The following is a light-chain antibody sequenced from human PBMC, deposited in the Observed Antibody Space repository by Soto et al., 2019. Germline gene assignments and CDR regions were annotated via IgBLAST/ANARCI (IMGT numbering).Light chain of an antibody. Sequence: EILLTQSPGTLALSPKGRATPPFRASQSLTNTFLAWYQQIPGQTPRLLIYGASTRATGIPDRFSGSGSGTDFTLTISRLEPEDFAVYLCQQYGTLPLSFGGGTKVDIK. J-gene: IGKJ4*01. CDR2: GAS. V-gene: IGKV3-20*01. CDR1: QSLTNTF. CDR3: QQYGTLPLS.